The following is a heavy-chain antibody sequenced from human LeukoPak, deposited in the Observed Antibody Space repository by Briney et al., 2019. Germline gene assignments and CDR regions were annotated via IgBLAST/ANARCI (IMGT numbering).Heavy chain of an antibody. CDR3: AKGAYDYIEMGYFDS. V-gene: IGHV3-23*01. D-gene: IGHD5-12*01. Sequence: GGSLRLSCAAPGFTSINYAMNWVRQAPGKGLEWVSVLIGSSGSTDYADSVKGRFTISRDTSKNTVFLQMNSLRAEDTAIYYCAKGAYDYIEMGYFDSWGQGSLVTVSS. CDR2: LIGSSGST. J-gene: IGHJ4*02. CDR1: GFTSINYA.